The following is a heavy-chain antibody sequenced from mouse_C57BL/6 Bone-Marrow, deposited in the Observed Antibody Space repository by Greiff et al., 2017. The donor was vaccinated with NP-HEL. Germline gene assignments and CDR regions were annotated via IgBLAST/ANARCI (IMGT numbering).Heavy chain of an antibody. J-gene: IGHJ4*01. Sequence: EVKLVESGEGLVKPGGSLKLSCAASGFTFRSYAMSWVRQTPEKRLEWVAYISSGGDYIYYADTVKGRFTISRDNARNTLYLQMSSLKSEDTAMYYCTRASMIIEAMDYWGQGTSVTVSS. CDR2: ISSGGDYI. CDR3: TRASMIIEAMDY. V-gene: IGHV5-9-1*02. D-gene: IGHD2-4*01. CDR1: GFTFRSYA.